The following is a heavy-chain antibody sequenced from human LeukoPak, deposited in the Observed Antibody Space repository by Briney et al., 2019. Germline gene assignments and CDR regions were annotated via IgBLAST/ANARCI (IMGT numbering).Heavy chain of an antibody. CDR2: ISGSGGST. CDR3: AKDLGNWNAYGMDV. D-gene: IGHD1-1*01. Sequence: GGSLRLSCAASGFTFSSYAMSWVCQAPGKGLEWVSAISGSGGSTYYADSVKGRFTISRDNSKNTLYLQMNSLRAEDTAVYYCAKDLGNWNAYGMDVWGQGTTVTVSS. J-gene: IGHJ6*02. CDR1: GFTFSSYA. V-gene: IGHV3-23*01.